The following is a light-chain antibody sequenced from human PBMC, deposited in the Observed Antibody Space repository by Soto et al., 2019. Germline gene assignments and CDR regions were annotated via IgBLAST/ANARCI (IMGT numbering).Light chain of an antibody. J-gene: IGLJ3*02. V-gene: IGLV2-14*01. Sequence: QSALTQPASVSGLPGQSITISCTGTSSDVGGYKYVSWYQQHPGKAPKLVIYEVTNRPSGVSNRFSGSKSGNTASLTISGLQAEDEADYYCGSYTSTTTRVFGGGTKRTVL. CDR3: GSYTSTTTRV. CDR1: SSDVGGYKY. CDR2: EVT.